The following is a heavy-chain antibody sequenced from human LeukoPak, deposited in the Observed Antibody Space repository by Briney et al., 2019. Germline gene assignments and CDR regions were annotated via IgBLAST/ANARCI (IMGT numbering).Heavy chain of an antibody. CDR3: ARAPYYDFWSGYSDY. J-gene: IGHJ4*02. Sequence: GGSLRLSCAASGFTFSSYAKSWVRQAPGKGLEWVSAISGSGGSTYYADSVKGRFTISRDNSKNTLYLQMNSLRSEDTAVYYCARAPYYDFWSGYSDYWGQGTLVTVSS. CDR2: ISGSGGST. D-gene: IGHD3-3*01. V-gene: IGHV3-23*01. CDR1: GFTFSSYA.